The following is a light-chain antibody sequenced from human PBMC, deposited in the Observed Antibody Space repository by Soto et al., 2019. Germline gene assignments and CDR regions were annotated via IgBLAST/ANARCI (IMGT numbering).Light chain of an antibody. CDR1: SSDVGRHNL. J-gene: IGLJ7*01. CDR3: CSYGGSRAV. CDR2: EVT. V-gene: IGLV2-23*02. Sequence: QSVLTQPASVSGSPGQSLTISCTGTSSDVGRHNLVSWYQQHPGQAPKLMIYEVTKRPLGVSTRFSASKSGNTASLTISGLQAEDEADYYCCSYGGSRAVFGGGTQLTVL.